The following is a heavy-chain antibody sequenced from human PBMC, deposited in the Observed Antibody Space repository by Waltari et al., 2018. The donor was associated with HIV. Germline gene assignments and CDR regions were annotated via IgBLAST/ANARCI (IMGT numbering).Heavy chain of an antibody. V-gene: IGHV3-7*01. CDR2: IKQDGSEK. D-gene: IGHD3-9*01. J-gene: IGHJ4*02. CDR1: GLTLSSYW. Sequence: EVQLVESGGGLVQPGGSLSPSFAASGLTLSSYWMSWVRQAPGKGLEWVANIKQDGSEKYYVDSVKGRFTISRDNAKNSLYLQMNSLRAEDTAVYYCARDRHYDILTGSYFDYWGQGTLVTVSS. CDR3: ARDRHYDILTGSYFDY.